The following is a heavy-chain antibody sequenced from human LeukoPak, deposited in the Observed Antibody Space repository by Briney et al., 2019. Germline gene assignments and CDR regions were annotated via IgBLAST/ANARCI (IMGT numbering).Heavy chain of an antibody. CDR3: VKTTVIDY. D-gene: IGHD4-11*01. CDR2: ISGSGQST. J-gene: IGHJ4*02. CDR1: GFTFSSYA. V-gene: IGHV3-23*01. Sequence: RPGGSLRLSCAASGFTFSSYAMSWVRQAPGKGLEWVSTISGSGQSTHYADSVKGRFTISRDNSKNTLYLQTNSLRAEDTALYYCVKTTVIDYWGQGTLVTVSS.